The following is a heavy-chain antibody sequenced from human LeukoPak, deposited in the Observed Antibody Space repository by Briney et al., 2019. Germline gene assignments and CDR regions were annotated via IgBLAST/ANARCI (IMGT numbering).Heavy chain of an antibody. CDR3: ARRADFQAFDL. V-gene: IGHV3-21*01. Sequence: AGGSLRLSCAASGFTFSRFSMNWARQAPGKGLGWVSSVSSGSSHIAYVDSVKGRFTVSRDNAKNSMDLQMNNLRAEDTAVYYCARRADFQAFDLWGQGTVVSVSS. J-gene: IGHJ3*01. D-gene: IGHD3/OR15-3a*01. CDR1: GFTFSRFS. CDR2: VSSGSSHI.